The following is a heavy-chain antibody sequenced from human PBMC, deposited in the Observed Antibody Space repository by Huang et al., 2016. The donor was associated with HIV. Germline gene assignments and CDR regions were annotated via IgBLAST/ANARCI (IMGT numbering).Heavy chain of an antibody. Sequence: QMRFQESGPGLVKPSGTLSLTCNVSGGSINTGRYYWGWIRQPPGKGLEWVGSLYYTGKSHYDPALKGRLTMAADTSKNQFSLNLSSVTAADTAIYYCARKHDFWRGRMFAISYFDVWGRGTLVTVAS. CDR3: ARKHDFWRGRMFAISYFDV. V-gene: IGHV4-39*01. D-gene: IGHD3-3*01. J-gene: IGHJ2*01. CDR1: GGSINTGRYY. CDR2: LYYTGKS.